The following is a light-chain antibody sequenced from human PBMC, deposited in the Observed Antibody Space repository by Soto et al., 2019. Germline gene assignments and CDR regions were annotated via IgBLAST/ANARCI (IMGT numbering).Light chain of an antibody. Sequence: DIQMTQSPPSLSASVGDRVTLSCRASQSISSYLNWYQQRPGKAPKLLIHGASSLQSGVPSRFSGSGSGTDFTLTISRLQPEDCATYFCQQSYTSPLTFGGGTKVEI. CDR3: QQSYTSPLT. J-gene: IGKJ4*01. V-gene: IGKV1-39*01. CDR2: GAS. CDR1: QSISSY.